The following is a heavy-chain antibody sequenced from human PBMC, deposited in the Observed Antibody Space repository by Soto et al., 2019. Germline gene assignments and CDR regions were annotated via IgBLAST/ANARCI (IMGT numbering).Heavy chain of an antibody. CDR2: IFSDDNT. CDR3: ARDWNGDKYSDY. J-gene: IGHJ4*02. V-gene: IGHV3-53*01. Sequence: DVQLVESGGGLIQPGGSLRLSCAASGITATNGHMSWVRQSPGKGLEWVSVIFSDDNTYYADSVKGRFTISRDTSKNTVYLQMNSLRADDTAVYYCARDWNGDKYSDYWDQGTLVTVSS. D-gene: IGHD4-17*01. CDR1: GITATNGH.